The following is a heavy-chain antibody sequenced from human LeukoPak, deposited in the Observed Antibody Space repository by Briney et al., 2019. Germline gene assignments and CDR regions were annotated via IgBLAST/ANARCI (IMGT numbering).Heavy chain of an antibody. Sequence: PGGSLRLSXAASGFTFSSYEWNWVRQAPGKGLEWVSYISGSSGTMYYADSVKGRFTISRDDAKNSLYLQMNSLRAEDTAVYYCARDKYCSGGKCYGLGLGFDYWGQGSLVIVSS. J-gene: IGHJ4*02. CDR1: GFTFSSYE. CDR3: ARDKYCSGGKCYGLGLGFDY. V-gene: IGHV3-48*03. D-gene: IGHD2-15*01. CDR2: ISGSSGTM.